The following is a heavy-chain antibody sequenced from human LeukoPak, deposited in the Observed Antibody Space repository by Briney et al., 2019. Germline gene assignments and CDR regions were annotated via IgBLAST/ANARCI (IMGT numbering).Heavy chain of an antibody. CDR2: MNPNSGNT. CDR1: GYTFTSYD. D-gene: IGHD3-10*01. CDR3: ARPRFPYYRLSGADYYYMDV. Sequence: GASVKVSCKASGYTFTSYDINWVRQATGQGLEWMGWMNPNSGNTGYAQKFQGRVRITADKSMTTAYMELTSLRSEDTAVYYCARPRFPYYRLSGADYYYMDVWGKGTTVTVSS. J-gene: IGHJ6*03. V-gene: IGHV1-8*01.